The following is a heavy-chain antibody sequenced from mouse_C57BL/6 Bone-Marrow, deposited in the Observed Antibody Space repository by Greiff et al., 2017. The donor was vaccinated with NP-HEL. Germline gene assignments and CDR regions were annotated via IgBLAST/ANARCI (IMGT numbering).Heavy chain of an antibody. V-gene: IGHV1-22*01. Sequence: EVQLQESGPELVKPGASVKMSCKASGYTFTDYNMHWVKQSHGKSLEWIGYINPNNGGTSYNQKFKGKATLTVNKSSSTAYMELRSLTSEDSAVYYCARYDGYYDYAMDYWGQGTSVTVSS. CDR3: ARYDGYYDYAMDY. CDR1: GYTFTDYN. J-gene: IGHJ4*01. D-gene: IGHD2-3*01. CDR2: INPNNGGT.